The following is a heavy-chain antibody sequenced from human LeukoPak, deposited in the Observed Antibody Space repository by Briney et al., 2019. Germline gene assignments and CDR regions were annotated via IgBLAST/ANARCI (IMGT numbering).Heavy chain of an antibody. CDR3: ARGESFVVVVAATRDY. CDR1: GYTFTSYD. CDR2: INPNSGGT. D-gene: IGHD2-15*01. V-gene: IGHV1-2*06. J-gene: IGHJ4*02. Sequence: ASVKVSCKASGYTFTSYDINWVRQAPGQGLEWMGRINPNSGGTNYAQKFQGRVTMTRDTSISTAYMELSRLRSDDTAVYYCARGESFVVVVAATRDYWGQGTLVTVSS.